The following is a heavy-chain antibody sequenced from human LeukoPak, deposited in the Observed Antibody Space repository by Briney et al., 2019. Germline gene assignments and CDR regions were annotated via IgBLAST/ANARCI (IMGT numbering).Heavy chain of an antibody. V-gene: IGHV3-23*01. D-gene: IGHD3-16*01. CDR2: ISDCCEVR. CDR3: AQCLSRFPCRDLDA. Sequence: PGGSLRLSCSASGFTFSNSSMNWVRQVPGGGLEWVSVISDCCEVRFYAHSVKGRSTHSRDNSKNTLYLQVNSLRDEDTAVYYCAQCLSRFPCRDLDAWGQGTQLTVSS. CDR1: GFTFSNSS. J-gene: IGHJ5*02.